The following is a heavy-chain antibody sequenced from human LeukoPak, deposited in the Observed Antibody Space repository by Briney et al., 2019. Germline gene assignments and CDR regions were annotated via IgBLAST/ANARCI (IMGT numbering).Heavy chain of an antibody. CDR3: ARDIATTPVY. V-gene: IGHV3-74*01. Sequence: GGSLRLSCAASGFTFSNYWMYWVRQAPGQGLVWVSLINGDGSNTRYADSVKGRVTISRYNAKNALYLQMNSLRAEDTAVYFCARDIATTPVYWGQGTLVTVSS. D-gene: IGHD2-15*01. CDR1: GFTFSNYW. CDR2: INGDGSNT. J-gene: IGHJ4*02.